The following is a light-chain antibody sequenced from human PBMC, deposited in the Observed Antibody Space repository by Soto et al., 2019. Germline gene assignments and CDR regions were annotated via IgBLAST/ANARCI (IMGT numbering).Light chain of an antibody. CDR2: EGS. CDR3: CSYAGSSTLYVV. V-gene: IGLV2-23*01. Sequence: QSALTQPASVSGSPGQSITISCTGTSSDVGSYNLVSWYQQHPGKAPKLMIYEGSKRPSGVSNRFSGSKSGNTASLTISGLKAEDEADDYCCSYAGSSTLYVVFGGGTKVTVL. J-gene: IGLJ2*01. CDR1: SSDVGSYNL.